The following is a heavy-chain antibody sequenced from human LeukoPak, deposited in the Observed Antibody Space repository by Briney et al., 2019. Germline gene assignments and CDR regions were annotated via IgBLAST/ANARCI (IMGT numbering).Heavy chain of an antibody. CDR1: GFTFSTYT. Sequence: GSQRLSCAVSGFTFSTYTMHWVRQAPGKGLEWVALISSDGNNKDYADSVKGRFTISRDNSKNTLYLQMNSLRGEDTALYFCARGRYYMDYWGQGTLVTASS. CDR3: ARGRYYMDY. J-gene: IGHJ4*02. CDR2: ISSDGNNK. V-gene: IGHV3-30-3*01.